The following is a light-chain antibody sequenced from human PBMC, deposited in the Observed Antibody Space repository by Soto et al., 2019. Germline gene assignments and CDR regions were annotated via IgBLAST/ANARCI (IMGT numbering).Light chain of an antibody. J-gene: IGKJ4*02. CDR3: QQYETCPGT. Sequence: EIVMTQSPATLSVSPGERATLSCRASQSIGSNLAWYQQKPGQAPRLLIYGASTRATGIPARFSGSGSGPEFTLTISSLQSDDFATYYCQQYETCPGTFGRGTKVDIK. CDR2: GAS. V-gene: IGKV3-15*01. CDR1: QSIGSN.